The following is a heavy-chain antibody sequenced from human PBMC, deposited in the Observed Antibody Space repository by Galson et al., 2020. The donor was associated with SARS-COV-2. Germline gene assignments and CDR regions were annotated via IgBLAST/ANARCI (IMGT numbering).Heavy chain of an antibody. CDR3: ARSGNVSSWVSAH. V-gene: IGHV4-59*01. CDR2: VYYIGST. Sequence: SETLSLTCTVSGGSINNYYWSWIRQPPGKGLEWVGYVYYIGSTNYNPSLKSRVTVSVDTSKNQFSLKLSSVTAADTAVYYCARSGNVSSWVSAHWGQVTLVTVS. J-gene: IGHJ1*01. CDR1: GGSINNYY. D-gene: IGHD6-13*01.